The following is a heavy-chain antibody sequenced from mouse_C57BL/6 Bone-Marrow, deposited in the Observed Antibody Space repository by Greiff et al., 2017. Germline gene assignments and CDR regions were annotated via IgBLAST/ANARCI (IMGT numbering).Heavy chain of an antibody. J-gene: IGHJ3*01. CDR2: ISNGGGST. CDR3: ARGDSSGYAWFAY. CDR1: GFTFSDYY. Sequence: EVKLMESGGGLVQPGGSLKLSCAASGFTFSDYYMYWVRQTPEKRLEWVAYISNGGGSTYYPDTVKGRFTISRDNAKNTLYLQMSRLKSEDTAMYYCARGDSSGYAWFAYWGQGTLVTVSA. V-gene: IGHV5-12*01. D-gene: IGHD3-2*02.